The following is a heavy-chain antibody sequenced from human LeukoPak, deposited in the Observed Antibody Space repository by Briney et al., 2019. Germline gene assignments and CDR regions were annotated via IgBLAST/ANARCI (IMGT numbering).Heavy chain of an antibody. Sequence: SETLSLTCAVYGGSFSGYYWSWIRQPPGKGLEWIGEINHSGSTNYNPSLKSRVTISVDTSKNQFSLKLSSVTAADTAVYYCARVPYSSGWQEKKYYFDYWGQGTLVTVSS. CDR3: ARVPYSSGWQEKKYYFDY. J-gene: IGHJ4*02. D-gene: IGHD6-19*01. CDR1: GGSFSGYY. CDR2: INHSGST. V-gene: IGHV4-34*01.